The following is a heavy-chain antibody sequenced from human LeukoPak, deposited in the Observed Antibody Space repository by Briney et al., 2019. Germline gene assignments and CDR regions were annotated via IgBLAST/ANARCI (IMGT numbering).Heavy chain of an antibody. CDR1: GYTFTSYD. CDR3: ATRVESGSYFVSWFDP. V-gene: IGHV1-8*01. J-gene: IGHJ5*02. D-gene: IGHD3-10*01. Sequence: ASVTVSCKASGYTFTSYDINWVRQATGQGLEWMGWMNPNSGNTGYAQTFQGRFTMTRNTSISTAYMELSSLRSEDTAVYYCATRVESGSYFVSWFDPWGQGTLVTVSS. CDR2: MNPNSGNT.